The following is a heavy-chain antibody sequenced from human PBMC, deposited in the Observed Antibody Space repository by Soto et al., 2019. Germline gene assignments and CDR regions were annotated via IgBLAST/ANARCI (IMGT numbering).Heavy chain of an antibody. Sequence: SETLSLTCTVSGGSISSGGYYWSWIRQHPGKGLEWIGYIYYSGSTYYNPSLKSRVTISVDTSKNQFSLKLSSVTAADTAVYYCARDGNRDPLKTSSAAREKYNWFDPWGQGTLVTVSS. V-gene: IGHV4-31*03. CDR2: IYYSGST. J-gene: IGHJ5*02. CDR1: GGSISSGGYY. CDR3: ARDGNRDPLKTSSAAREKYNWFDP. D-gene: IGHD6-6*01.